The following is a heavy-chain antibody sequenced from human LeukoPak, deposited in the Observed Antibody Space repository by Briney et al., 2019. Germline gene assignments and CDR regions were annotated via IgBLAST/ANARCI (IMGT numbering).Heavy chain of an antibody. V-gene: IGHV3-23*01. J-gene: IGHJ4*02. Sequence: GGSLRLSCAASGFNFRDYDITWVRQAPGKGLEWVASISASGATTNYADSVRGRFTIFRDNSNKVTYLRMNGLSAEDTAVYYCARSINYSNYLLDSWGQGTRVTVS. D-gene: IGHD4-11*01. CDR2: ISASGATT. CDR1: GFNFRDYD. CDR3: ARSINYSNYLLDS.